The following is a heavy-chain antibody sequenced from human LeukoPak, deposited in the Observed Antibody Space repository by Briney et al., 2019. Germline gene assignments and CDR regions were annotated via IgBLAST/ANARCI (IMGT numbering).Heavy chain of an antibody. CDR1: GFTFSSYE. CDR3: ARVSPNTVTTLQYFDY. J-gene: IGHJ4*02. V-gene: IGHV3-48*03. Sequence: GGSLRLSCAASGFTFSSYEMNWVRQAPGKGLEWVSYISSSGSTIYYADSVKGRFTISRDNAKNSLYLQMNSLRAEDTAVYYCARVSPNTVTTLQYFDYWGQGTLVTVSS. CDR2: ISSSGSTI. D-gene: IGHD4-17*01.